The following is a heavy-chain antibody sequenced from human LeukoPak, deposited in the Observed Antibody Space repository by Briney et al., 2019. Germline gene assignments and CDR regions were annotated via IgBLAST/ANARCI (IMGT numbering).Heavy chain of an antibody. V-gene: IGHV1-2*02. Sequence: ASAKVSCKASGYTFTGYYMHWVRQAPGQGLEWMGWINPNSGGTNYAQKFQGMVTMTRDTSISTAYMELSRLRSDDTAVYYCARDLPFGERGMHVWGQGTTVTVSS. D-gene: IGHD3-10*01. CDR2: INPNSGGT. CDR1: GYTFTGYY. CDR3: ARDLPFGERGMHV. J-gene: IGHJ6*02.